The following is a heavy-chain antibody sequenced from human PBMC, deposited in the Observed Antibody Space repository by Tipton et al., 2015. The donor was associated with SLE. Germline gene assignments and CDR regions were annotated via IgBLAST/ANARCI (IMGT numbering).Heavy chain of an antibody. CDR3: ARGTRGWYFDL. CDR1: GGSFSGYY. D-gene: IGHD3-10*01. Sequence: TLSLTCAVYGGSFSGYYWSWIRQPPGKGLEWIGEINHSGSTNYNPSLKSRVTISVDTSKNQFSLKLSSVTAADTAVYYCARGTRGWYFDLWGRGTLVTVSS. V-gene: IGHV4-34*01. CDR2: INHSGST. J-gene: IGHJ2*01.